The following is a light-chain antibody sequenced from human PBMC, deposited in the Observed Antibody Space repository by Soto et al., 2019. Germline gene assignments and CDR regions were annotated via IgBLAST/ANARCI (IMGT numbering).Light chain of an antibody. CDR2: YVS. CDR3: SSYTSSSTLVV. V-gene: IGLV2-14*03. Sequence: QSALTQPASVSGSPGQSITISCTGTSSDVGGYSYVSWYQQHPGKAPKLMIYYVSNRPSGVSNRFSGSKSGNTASLTISGFQAEDEADYYCSSYTSSSTLVVFGGGTKLTVL. J-gene: IGLJ2*01. CDR1: SSDVGGYSY.